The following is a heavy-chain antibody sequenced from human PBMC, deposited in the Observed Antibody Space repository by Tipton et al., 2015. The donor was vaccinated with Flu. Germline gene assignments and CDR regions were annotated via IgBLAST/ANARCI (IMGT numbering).Heavy chain of an antibody. CDR1: GYSISSGYY. CDR3: SRGPEQWLVNPHYFDY. J-gene: IGHJ4*02. CDR2: IYHSVST. D-gene: IGHD6-19*01. V-gene: IGHV4-38-2*02. Sequence: LSLSCTVSGYSISSGYYWGWIRQPPGKGLEWIGSIYHSVSTYYNPSLKSRVTISVDTSKNQFSLKLSSVTAADTAVYYCSRGPEQWLVNPHYFDYWGQGTLVTVSS.